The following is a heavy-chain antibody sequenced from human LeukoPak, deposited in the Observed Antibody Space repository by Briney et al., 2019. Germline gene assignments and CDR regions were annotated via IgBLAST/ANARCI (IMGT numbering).Heavy chain of an antibody. CDR2: INHSGST. V-gene: IGHV4-34*01. CDR3: ATLKWLVGSHYYYFMDV. CDR1: GGSFSGYY. J-gene: IGHJ6*03. D-gene: IGHD6-19*01. Sequence: SETLSLTCAVYGGSFSGYYWSWIRQPPGKGLEWIGEINHSGSTNYNPSLKSRVTISVDTSKNQFSLKLTSVTAADTAVYYCATLKWLVGSHYYYFMDVWGKGTTVTVSS.